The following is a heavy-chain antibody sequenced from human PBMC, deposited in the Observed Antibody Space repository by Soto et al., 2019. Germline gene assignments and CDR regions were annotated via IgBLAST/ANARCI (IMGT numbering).Heavy chain of an antibody. CDR1: GFTFSSYA. CDR3: VRNLWRQLLPGYYYYGMDV. J-gene: IGHJ6*02. V-gene: IGHV3-30-3*01. CDR2: ISYDGSNK. Sequence: QVQLVESGGGVVQPGRSLRLSCAASGFTFSSYAMHWVRQAPGKGLEWVAVISYDGSNKYYADSVKGRFTISRDNSKNTLYLQMNSLRAEDTAVYYCVRNLWRQLLPGYYYYGMDVWGQGTTVTVSS. D-gene: IGHD2-2*01.